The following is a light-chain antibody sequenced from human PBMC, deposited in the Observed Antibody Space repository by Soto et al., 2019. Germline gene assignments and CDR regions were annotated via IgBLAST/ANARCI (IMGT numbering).Light chain of an antibody. CDR2: SVS. CDR3: MPPGSSLWP. CDR1: QSVSNDY. J-gene: IGKJ1*01. V-gene: IGKV3-20*01. Sequence: EMVSTQSPRTLSWSPGDRATLACMSSQSVSNDYVAWVQQKPGQTPRLLIYSVSSRATGIQDRFSGSGSGTDFTLTIRRMEPEDFAMYYCMPPGSSLWPLGPGTKVDLK.